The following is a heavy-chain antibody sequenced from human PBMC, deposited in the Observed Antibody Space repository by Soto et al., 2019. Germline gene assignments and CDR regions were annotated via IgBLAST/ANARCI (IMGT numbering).Heavy chain of an antibody. J-gene: IGHJ4*02. Sequence: ASVKVSCKASGYTFTSYYVHWVRQAPGQGLEWMGWINPNSGGTNYAQKFQGWVTMTRDTSISTAYMELSRLRSDDTAVYYCARDTTGTWKFDYWGQGTLVTVSS. V-gene: IGHV1-2*04. CDR2: INPNSGGT. D-gene: IGHD2-8*01. CDR1: GYTFTSYY. CDR3: ARDTTGTWKFDY.